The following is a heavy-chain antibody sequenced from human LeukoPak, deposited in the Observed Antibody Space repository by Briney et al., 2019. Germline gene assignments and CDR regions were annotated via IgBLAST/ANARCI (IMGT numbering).Heavy chain of an antibody. CDR1: GFTFSSYS. CDR2: ISSSSSYI. V-gene: IGHV3-21*01. CDR3: ARDHLSEGYYDSSGYYYGAFDI. J-gene: IGHJ3*02. D-gene: IGHD3-22*01. Sequence: GSLRLSCAASGFTFSSYSMNWVRQAPGKGLEWVSSISSSSSYIYYADSVKGRFTISRDNAKNSLYLQMNSLRAEDTAVYYCARDHLSEGYYDSSGYYYGAFDIWGQGTMVTVSS.